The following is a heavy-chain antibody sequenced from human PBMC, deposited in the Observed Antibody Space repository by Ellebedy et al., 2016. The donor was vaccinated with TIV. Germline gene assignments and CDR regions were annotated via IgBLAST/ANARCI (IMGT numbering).Heavy chain of an antibody. CDR2: ISNTGTRT. V-gene: IGHV3-23*01. J-gene: IGHJ4*02. Sequence: PGGSLRLSCAASGFTFNSYAMSWVRQAPGKGPEWVSTISNTGTRTYYAESVEGRFIITRDNSKKTLYLQMNSLRGEDTAVYYCAKGRGGGSDSSTPRYYFDYWGLGTLVTVSS. CDR1: GFTFNSYA. CDR3: AKGRGGGSDSSTPRYYFDY. D-gene: IGHD6-19*01.